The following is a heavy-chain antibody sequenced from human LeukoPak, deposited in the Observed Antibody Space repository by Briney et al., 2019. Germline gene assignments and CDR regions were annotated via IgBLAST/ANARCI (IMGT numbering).Heavy chain of an antibody. Sequence: PGESLKISCKGSGYSFTGYWIGWVRQMPGKGLEWMGIIYPGDSDTRYSPSFQGQVTILADKSISTAYLQWSSLKASDTAMYYCARLDSSGYYYYGMDVWGQGTTVTVSS. CDR1: GYSFTGYW. V-gene: IGHV5-51*01. J-gene: IGHJ6*02. CDR2: IYPGDSDT. CDR3: ARLDSSGYYYYGMDV. D-gene: IGHD3-22*01.